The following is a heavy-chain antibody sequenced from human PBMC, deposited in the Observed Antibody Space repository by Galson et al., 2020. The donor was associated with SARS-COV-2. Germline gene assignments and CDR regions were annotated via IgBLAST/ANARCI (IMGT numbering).Heavy chain of an antibody. D-gene: IGHD3-16*01. CDR2: IYNDGTT. CDR1: GFTFRSNA. CDR3: VKDRYDFIWGTEPDY. J-gene: IGHJ4*01. V-gene: IGHV3-23*03. Sequence: GGSLRLSCAASGFTFRSNAMSWVRQAPGKGLEWVSVIYNDGTTHYADSVKGRFTISRDNSKNTLYLQMNSLRTKDTAEYYCVKDRYDFIWGTEPDYWGHGTLVTVSS.